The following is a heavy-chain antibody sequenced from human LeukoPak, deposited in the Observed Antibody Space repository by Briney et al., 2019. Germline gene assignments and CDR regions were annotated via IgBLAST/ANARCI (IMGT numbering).Heavy chain of an antibody. CDR2: IYYSGST. D-gene: IGHD3-22*01. CDR1: GGSISSGDYY. V-gene: IGHV4-30-4*08. CDR3: ARVGGSGYAHVLDAFDI. J-gene: IGHJ3*02. Sequence: PSETLSLTCTVSGGSISSGDYYWSWIRQPPGKGLEWIGYIYYSGSTYYNPSLKSRVTISVDTSKNQFSLKLSSVTAADTAVYYCARVGGSGYAHVLDAFDIWGQGTMVTVSS.